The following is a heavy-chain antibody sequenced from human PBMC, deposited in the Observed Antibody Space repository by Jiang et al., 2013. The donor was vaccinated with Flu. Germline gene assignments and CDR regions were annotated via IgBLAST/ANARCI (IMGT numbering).Heavy chain of an antibody. D-gene: IGHD3-22*01. CDR1: GFTFSSYD. CDR3: ARGAYYDSSGYYYENWFDP. Sequence: CAASGFTFSSYDMHWVRQATGKGLEWVSAIGTAGDTYYPGSVKGRFTISRENAKNSLYLQMNSLRAGDTAVYYCARGAYYDSSGYYYENWFDPRGQGTLVTVSS. V-gene: IGHV3-13*01. CDR2: IGTAGDT. J-gene: IGHJ5*02.